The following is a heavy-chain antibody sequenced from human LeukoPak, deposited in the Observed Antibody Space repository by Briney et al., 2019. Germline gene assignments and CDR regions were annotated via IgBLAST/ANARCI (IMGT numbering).Heavy chain of an antibody. J-gene: IGHJ4*02. CDR1: GFIFSDYA. Sequence: GGSLRLSCVASGFIFSDYAFHWVRQAPGKGPEWVALITFDGNAMYYAQSVKGRFTFSRDSSKNTLSLQMNSLRAEDTAVYYCATDRGGAPFDYWGQGTLVTVSS. CDR3: ATDRGGAPFDY. CDR2: ITFDGNAM. V-gene: IGHV3-30-3*01. D-gene: IGHD2-21*01.